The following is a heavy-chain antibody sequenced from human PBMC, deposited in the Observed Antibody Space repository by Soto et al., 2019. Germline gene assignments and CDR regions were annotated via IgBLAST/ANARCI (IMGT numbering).Heavy chain of an antibody. CDR1: GYTFTSYD. J-gene: IGHJ4*02. Sequence: QVQLVQSGAEVKKPGASVKVSCKASGYTFTSYDINWVRQATGQGLEWMGWMNPNSGNTGYAQKFQGRVTKTRKTSISTAYKELSSLRSEDTAVYYCARGILGGGSYYEFWSGYYFFDYWGQGTLVTVSS. D-gene: IGHD3-3*01. V-gene: IGHV1-8*01. CDR2: MNPNSGNT. CDR3: ARGILGGGSYYEFWSGYYFFDY.